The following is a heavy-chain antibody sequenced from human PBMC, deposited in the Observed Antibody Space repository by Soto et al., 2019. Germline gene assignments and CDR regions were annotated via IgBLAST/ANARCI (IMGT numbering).Heavy chain of an antibody. V-gene: IGHV1-18*01. Sequence: ASVKVSCKASGYTFSTSGISWVRQAPGQGLKWMGWIGAYNGDTNYAQKLQGRVTMTTDTSTSTAYMELTSLRSDDTAIYYCARDRGYSPDSFDIWGQGTMVTVSS. D-gene: IGHD5-18*01. CDR1: GYTFSTSG. CDR3: ARDRGYSPDSFDI. CDR2: IGAYNGDT. J-gene: IGHJ3*02.